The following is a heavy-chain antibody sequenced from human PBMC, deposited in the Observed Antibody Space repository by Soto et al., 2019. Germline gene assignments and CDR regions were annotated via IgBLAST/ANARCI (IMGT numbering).Heavy chain of an antibody. Sequence: QVQLVESGGGLVKPGGSLRLSCAASGFTFSGYYMSWIRQAPGKGLEWVSYISSSGSTTYYADSVKGRFTISRDNSKNSLYLQMNSLRAEDTAVYYCARDPRTPVTATLGWFDPWGQGTLVTVSS. V-gene: IGHV3-11*01. CDR2: ISSSGSTT. CDR3: ARDPRTPVTATLGWFDP. D-gene: IGHD4-4*01. J-gene: IGHJ5*02. CDR1: GFTFSGYY.